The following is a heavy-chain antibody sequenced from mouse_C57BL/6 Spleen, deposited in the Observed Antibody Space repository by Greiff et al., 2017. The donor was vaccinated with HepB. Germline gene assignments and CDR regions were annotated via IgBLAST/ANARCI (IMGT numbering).Heavy chain of an antibody. J-gene: IGHJ2*01. CDR1: GYAFSSSW. CDR2: IYPGDGDT. V-gene: IGHV1-82*01. D-gene: IGHD1-1*01. CDR3: AREDYGSSYRGY. Sequence: LQESGPELVKPGASVKISCKASGYAFSSSWMNWVKQRPGKGLEWIGRIYPGDGDTNYNGKFKGKATLTADKSSSTAYMQLSSLTSEDSAVYFCAREDYGSSYRGYWGQGTTLTVSS.